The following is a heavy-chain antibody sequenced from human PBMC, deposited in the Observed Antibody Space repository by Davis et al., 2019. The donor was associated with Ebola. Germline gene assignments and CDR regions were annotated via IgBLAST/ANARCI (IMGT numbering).Heavy chain of an antibody. CDR1: GGSFSGYY. CDR3: ARVLEQVVRLDP. V-gene: IGHV4-34*01. D-gene: IGHD6-6*01. CDR2: INHSGST. Sequence: SETLSLTCAVYGGSFSGYYWSWIRQPPGKGLEWIGEINHSGSTNYNPSLKSRVTISLDTSKSQFSLKVSSVTAADTAVYYCARVLEQVVRLDPWGQGTLVTVSS. J-gene: IGHJ5*02.